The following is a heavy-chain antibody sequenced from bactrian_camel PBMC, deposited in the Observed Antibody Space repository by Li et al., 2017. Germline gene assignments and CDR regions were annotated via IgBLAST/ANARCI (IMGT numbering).Heavy chain of an antibody. J-gene: IGHJ6*01. CDR2: ISWGGDSWGGDGT. CDR3: AAATTNRCVLQAPSTFRY. CDR1: GYTFKDYG. Sequence: DVQLVESGGGVVQTGGSLRLTCEASGYTFKDYGMAWVRQDAGKGLDWVSSISWGGDSWGGDGTNYADSVKGRFTISRDNAKNTLYLQLNSLKTQDTAMYYCAAATTNRCVLQAPSTFRYWGQGTQVTVS. D-gene: IGHD2*01. V-gene: IGHV3-1*01.